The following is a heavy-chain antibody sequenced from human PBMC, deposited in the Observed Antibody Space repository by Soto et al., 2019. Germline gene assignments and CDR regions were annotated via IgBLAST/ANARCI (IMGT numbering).Heavy chain of an antibody. D-gene: IGHD1-26*01. J-gene: IGHJ4*02. CDR2: IIPIFGTA. V-gene: IGHV1-69*13. CDR3: AAEYSGSYQLWYYFDY. Sequence: SVKVSCKASGGTFSSYAISWVRQAPGQGLEWMGGIIPIFGTANYAQKFQGRVTITADESTSTAYMELSSLRSEDTAVYYCAAEYSGSYQLWYYFDYWGQGTLVTVSS. CDR1: GGTFSSYA.